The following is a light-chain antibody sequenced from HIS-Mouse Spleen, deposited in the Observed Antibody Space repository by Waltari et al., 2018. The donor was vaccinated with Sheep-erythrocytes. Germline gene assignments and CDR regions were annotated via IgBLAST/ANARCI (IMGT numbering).Light chain of an antibody. J-gene: IGLJ1*01. CDR2: DVS. CDR1: SSDVGGYNY. CDR3: CSYAGSYTFV. V-gene: IGLV2-11*01. Sequence: QSALTQPRSVSGSPGQSVTTSCTGTSSDVGGYNYVSWYQQHPGKAPKLMIYDVSKRPSGVPDRYAGSKSGNTASLTISRLQAEDEADYYCCSYAGSYTFVLGTGTKVTVL.